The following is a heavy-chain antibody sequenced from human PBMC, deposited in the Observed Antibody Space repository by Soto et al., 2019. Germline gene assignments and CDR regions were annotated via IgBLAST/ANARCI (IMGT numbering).Heavy chain of an antibody. J-gene: IGHJ4*02. CDR1: GFTFNSYG. D-gene: IGHD4-17*01. CDR3: AKGGPYGDYLSDYFDY. CDR2: ISYDGSNK. V-gene: IGHV3-30*18. Sequence: QVQLVESGGGVVQPGRSLRLSCAASGFTFNSYGMHWVRQAPCKGLEWVTVISYDGSNKYYDDSVKGRFTISRDNSKNTLYLQMNSLRAEDTAVYYCAKGGPYGDYLSDYFDYWGQGTLVTVSS.